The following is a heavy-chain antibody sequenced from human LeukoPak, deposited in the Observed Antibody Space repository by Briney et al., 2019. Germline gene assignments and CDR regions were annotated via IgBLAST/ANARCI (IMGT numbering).Heavy chain of an antibody. CDR1: GFTFSSYA. J-gene: IGHJ6*03. D-gene: IGHD2/OR15-2a*01. V-gene: IGHV3-23*01. CDR2: ISGSGGST. CDR3: AKVQYGPSYYYYYMDV. Sequence: PGGSLRLSXAASGFTFSSYAMSWVRQSPGKGLEWLSAISGSGGSTYYADSVKGRFTISRDNSKNTLYLQMNSLRAEDTAVYYCAKVQYGPSYYYYYMDVWGKGTTVTVSS.